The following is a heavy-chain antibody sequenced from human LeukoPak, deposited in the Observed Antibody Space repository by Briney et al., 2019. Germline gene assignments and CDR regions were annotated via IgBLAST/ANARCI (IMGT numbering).Heavy chain of an antibody. CDR2: IIPILGIA. V-gene: IGHV1-69*04. CDR1: GGTFSSYA. CDR3: ARAASAVAGFSFDY. J-gene: IGHJ4*02. Sequence: SVKVSCKASGGTFSSYAISWVRQAPGQGLEWMGRIIPILGIANYAQKFQGRVTITADKSTSTAYMELSSLRSGDTAVYYCARAASAVAGFSFDYWGQGTLVTVSS. D-gene: IGHD6-19*01.